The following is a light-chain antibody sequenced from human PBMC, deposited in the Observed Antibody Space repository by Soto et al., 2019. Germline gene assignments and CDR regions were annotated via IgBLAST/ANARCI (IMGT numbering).Light chain of an antibody. CDR1: QGIRND. Sequence: AIQITQSPSSLSASVGDRVTITCRASQGIRNDLGWYQQKPGKAPKLLIYGASSLQSGVPSRFSGSGSGTDFTLTISSLQPEDCATYYCLQDYNYPRTFGQGTKVEI. CDR3: LQDYNYPRT. J-gene: IGKJ1*01. V-gene: IGKV1-6*01. CDR2: GAS.